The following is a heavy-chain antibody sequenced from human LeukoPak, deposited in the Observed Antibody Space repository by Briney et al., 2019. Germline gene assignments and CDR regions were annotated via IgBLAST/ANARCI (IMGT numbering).Heavy chain of an antibody. CDR1: GYAFTSYG. D-gene: IGHD4-17*01. V-gene: IGHV1-18*01. CDR2: NSGYNGNT. Sequence: ASVKVSCKASGYAFTSYGISWARQAPGQGLEWMGWNSGYNGNTNYAQKLQGRVTMTTDTSTSTAYMELRSLRSDDTAVYYCARGGDYNWFDPWGQGTLVTVSS. J-gene: IGHJ5*02. CDR3: ARGGDYNWFDP.